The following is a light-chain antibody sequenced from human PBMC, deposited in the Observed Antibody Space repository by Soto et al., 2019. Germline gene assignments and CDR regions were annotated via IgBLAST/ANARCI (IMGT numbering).Light chain of an antibody. CDR2: DAS. CDR1: QSVSSSY. CDR3: QQYGSSPLT. V-gene: IGKV3-20*01. Sequence: EIVLTQSPGTLSLSPGERATLSCRASQSVSSSYLARYQQKPGQAPRLLIYDASRWATGIPDRFSGSGSGTDFTLTISRLEPEDFTVYYCQQYGSSPLTFGGGTKVEIK. J-gene: IGKJ4*01.